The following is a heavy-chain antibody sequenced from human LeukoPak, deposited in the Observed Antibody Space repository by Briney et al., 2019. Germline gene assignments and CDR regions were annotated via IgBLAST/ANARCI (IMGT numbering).Heavy chain of an antibody. V-gene: IGHV1-18*01. D-gene: IGHD3-22*01. CDR1: GYTFTSYG. CDR2: ISAYNGNT. Sequence: ASVKVSCKASGYTFTSYGISWVRQAPGQGLEWMGWISAYNGNTNYAQKFQGRVTMTTDTSTSTAYMELRSLRSDDTAVYYCARGPGGRSGYYPLEDNYYYYYMDVWGKGTTVTVSS. J-gene: IGHJ6*03. CDR3: ARGPGGRSGYYPLEDNYYYYYMDV.